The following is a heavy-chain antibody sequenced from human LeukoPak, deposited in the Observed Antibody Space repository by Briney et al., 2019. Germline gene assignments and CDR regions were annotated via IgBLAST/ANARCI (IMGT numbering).Heavy chain of an antibody. Sequence: GGSLRLSCAASGSTFSSYAMTWVRQAPGKGLEWVSTISGNGGSTYYADSVKGRFTISRDNSKNTLYLQMNSLRAEDTAVYYCAKRRERITVFGVVTMAPDCWGQGTLVTVSS. CDR1: GSTFSSYA. CDR2: ISGNGGST. V-gene: IGHV3-23*01. D-gene: IGHD3-3*01. CDR3: AKRRERITVFGVVTMAPDC. J-gene: IGHJ4*02.